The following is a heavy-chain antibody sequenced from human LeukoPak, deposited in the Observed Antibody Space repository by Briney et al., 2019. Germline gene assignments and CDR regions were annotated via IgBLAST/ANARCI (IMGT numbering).Heavy chain of an antibody. CDR3: ARRLAGRLYGMDV. Sequence: PSETLSLTCAVYGGSFSGYYWSWIRQPPGKGLEWIGEINHSGSTNYNPSLKSRVTISVDTSKNQFSLKLSSVTAADTAVYYCARRLAGRLYGMDVWGQGTTVTVSS. CDR1: GGSFSGYY. J-gene: IGHJ6*02. CDR2: INHSGST. D-gene: IGHD1-14*01. V-gene: IGHV4-34*01.